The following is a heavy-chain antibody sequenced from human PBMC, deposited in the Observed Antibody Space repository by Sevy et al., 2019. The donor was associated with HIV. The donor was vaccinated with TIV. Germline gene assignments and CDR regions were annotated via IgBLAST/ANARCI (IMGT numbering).Heavy chain of an antibody. D-gene: IGHD3-22*01. CDR3: AIDHRRDGMIVVPFEK. J-gene: IGHJ4*02. Sequence: GGSLRLSCAASGLSFSNAWMAWVRQAPGKGLEWVGRIRSETGGGTTDFAAFAKGKFTISSDDTKNKLYLQMNSLKPEDTAVYYCAIDHRRDGMIVVPFEKWGLGTLVTVSS. CDR1: GLSFSNAW. CDR2: IRSETGGGTT. V-gene: IGHV3-15*01.